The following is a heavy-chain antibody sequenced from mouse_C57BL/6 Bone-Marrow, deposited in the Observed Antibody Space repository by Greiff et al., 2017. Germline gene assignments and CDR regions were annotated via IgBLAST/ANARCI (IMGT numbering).Heavy chain of an antibody. D-gene: IGHD1-1*01. Sequence: VQLQQSGPELVKPGASVKMSCKASGYTFTDYNMHWVKQSHGKSLEWIGYINPNNGGTSYNQKFKGKATLTVNKSSSTAYMELRSLTSEDSAVYYCARRDYGSSGWFAYWGQGTLVTVSA. J-gene: IGHJ3*01. V-gene: IGHV1-22*01. CDR1: GYTFTDYN. CDR2: INPNNGGT. CDR3: ARRDYGSSGWFAY.